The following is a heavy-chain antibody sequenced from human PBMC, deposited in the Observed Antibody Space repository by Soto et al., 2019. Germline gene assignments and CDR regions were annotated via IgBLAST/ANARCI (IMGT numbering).Heavy chain of an antibody. CDR1: GYSFINYY. CDR3: SRPTEGSGYSISDY. Sequence: GESLKISCEASGYSFINYYITWVRQMPGKGLEWMGRIDPSDSYTHYSPSFQGHVTISADKSINTAYLQWSSLKASDTAMYYCSRPTEGSGYSISDYWAQGNLVTVSS. V-gene: IGHV5-10-1*01. D-gene: IGHD3-22*01. J-gene: IGHJ4*02. CDR2: IDPSDSYT.